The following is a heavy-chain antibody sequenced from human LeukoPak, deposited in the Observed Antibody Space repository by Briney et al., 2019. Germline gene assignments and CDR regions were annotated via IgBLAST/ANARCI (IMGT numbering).Heavy chain of an antibody. V-gene: IGHV1-8*01. J-gene: IGHJ6*03. CDR3: ARGGDGSSWYPLYYYYYMDV. D-gene: IGHD6-13*01. CDR1: GYTFTSYD. CDR2: MNPNSGNT. Sequence: ASVKVSCKASGYTFTSYDINWVRQATGQGLEWMGWMNPNSGNTGYAQKFQGRVTMTRNTSISTAYMELSSLRSEDTAVYYCARGGDGSSWYPLYYYYYMDVWGKGTTVTVSS.